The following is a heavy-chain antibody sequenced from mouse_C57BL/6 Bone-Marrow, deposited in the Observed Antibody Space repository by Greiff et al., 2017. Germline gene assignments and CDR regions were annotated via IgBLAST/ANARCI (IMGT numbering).Heavy chain of an antibody. J-gene: IGHJ3*01. CDR3: SRRWAY. V-gene: IGHV1-54*01. CDR1: GYAFTNYL. D-gene: IGHD1-1*02. Sequence: VQLQESGAELVRPGTSVKVSCKASGYAFTNYLIEWVKQRPGQGLEWIGVISPGRGGTNYNEKFKGKATLTADQSSSTAYMQLRSLTSEDSAVYFCSRRWAYWGQGTLVTVSA. CDR2: ISPGRGGT.